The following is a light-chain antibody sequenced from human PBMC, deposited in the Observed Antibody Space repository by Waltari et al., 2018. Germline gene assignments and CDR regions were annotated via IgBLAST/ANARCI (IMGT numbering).Light chain of an antibody. CDR1: QNVLYSSNNKNY. CDR3: QQYYSTPYT. CDR2: WAS. V-gene: IGKV4-1*01. J-gene: IGKJ2*01. Sequence: DIVMTQSPDSLAVSLGERATINCKSSQNVLYSSNNKNYLAWYQQKPGQSPNLLIYWASTRESGVPDRFSGSGSGTDFTLNISSLQAEDVAVYYCQQYYSTPYTFGQGTKLEIK.